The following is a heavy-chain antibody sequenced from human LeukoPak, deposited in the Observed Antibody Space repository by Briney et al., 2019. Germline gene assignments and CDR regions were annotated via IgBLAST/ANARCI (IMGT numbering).Heavy chain of an antibody. Sequence: PSETLSLXCTVSGGSISSSSYYWGWIRQPPGKGLEWIGSIYYSGITYYNPSLKSRVTISVDTSKNQFSLKLSSVTAADTAVYYCANIKTGEDTAAMDVWGKGTTVTVSS. D-gene: IGHD5-18*01. J-gene: IGHJ6*03. CDR3: ANIKTGEDTAAMDV. CDR2: IYYSGIT. CDR1: GGSISSSSYY. V-gene: IGHV4-39*01.